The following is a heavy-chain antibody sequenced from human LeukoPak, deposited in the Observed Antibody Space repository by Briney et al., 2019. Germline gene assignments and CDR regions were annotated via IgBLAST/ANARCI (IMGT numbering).Heavy chain of an antibody. V-gene: IGHV3-23*01. J-gene: IGHJ4*02. CDR1: GFTFSSYA. CDR2: ISGSGGST. Sequence: GGSLRLSCAASGFTFSSYAMSWVRQAPGKGLEWVSAISGSGGSTYYADSVKGRFTISRDNSKNTLYLQMDSLRAEDTAVYYCAKGRLIVTYYFDYWGQGTLVTVSS. CDR3: AKGRLIVTYYFDY. D-gene: IGHD2-8*01.